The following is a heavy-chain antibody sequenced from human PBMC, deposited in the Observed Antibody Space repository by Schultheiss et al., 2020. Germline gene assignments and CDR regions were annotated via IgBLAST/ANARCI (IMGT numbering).Heavy chain of an antibody. J-gene: IGHJ4*02. CDR2: ISSNGGST. Sequence: GGSLRLSCAASGFTFSDYYMNWVRQAPGKGLEYVSAISSNGGSTYYADSVKGRFTISRDNSKNTLYLQMSSLRADDTAVYYCVRNVWSPPDYWGQGTLVTVSS. CDR3: VRNVWSPPDY. D-gene: IGHD3-10*01. CDR1: GFTFSDYY. V-gene: IGHV3-64D*06.